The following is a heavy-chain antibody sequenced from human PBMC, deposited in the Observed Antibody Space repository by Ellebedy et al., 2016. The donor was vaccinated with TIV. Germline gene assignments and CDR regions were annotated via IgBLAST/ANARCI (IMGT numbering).Heavy chain of an antibody. CDR1: GYSFTTYW. CDR2: IDPSDSHT. Sequence: GESLKISCKGSGYSFTTYWITWVRQMPGKGLEWMGRIDPSDSHTNYSPSFQGHVIISADKSISTAYLQWSILKASDTAMYYCARHRGYSFSPLNYWGQGTLVTVSS. D-gene: IGHD5-12*01. CDR3: ARHRGYSFSPLNY. J-gene: IGHJ4*02. V-gene: IGHV5-10-1*01.